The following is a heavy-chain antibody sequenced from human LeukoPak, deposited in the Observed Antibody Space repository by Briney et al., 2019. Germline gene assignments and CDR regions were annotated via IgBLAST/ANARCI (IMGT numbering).Heavy chain of an antibody. Sequence: SETLSLTCAVYVGSFRGYYWSWIRQPPGKGLEWIGEITHSGSTNYNPSLKSRVTISVDTSNNQFSLKLSSVTAADTAVYYCARARLGIVATKNFDYWGQGTLVTVSS. CDR3: ARARLGIVATKNFDY. J-gene: IGHJ4*02. D-gene: IGHD5-12*01. CDR2: ITHSGST. CDR1: VGSFRGYY. V-gene: IGHV4-34*01.